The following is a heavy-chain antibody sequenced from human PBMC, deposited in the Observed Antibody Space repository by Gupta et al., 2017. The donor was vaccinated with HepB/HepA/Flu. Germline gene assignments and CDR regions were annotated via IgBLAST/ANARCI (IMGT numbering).Heavy chain of an antibody. D-gene: IGHD2-2*01. CDR1: GGSFSGYY. CDR2: MNHSGST. J-gene: IGHJ2*01. V-gene: IGHV4-34*01. Sequence: QVQLQQWGAGLLKPSETLSLTCAVYGGSFSGYYWNWIRQPPGKGLEWIGEMNHSGSTNYNPSLKSRVTISVDTSKNQFSLKLSSVTAADTAVYYCARGPYCISTRCHYWYFDLWGRGTLVTVSS. CDR3: ARGPYCISTRCHYWYFDL.